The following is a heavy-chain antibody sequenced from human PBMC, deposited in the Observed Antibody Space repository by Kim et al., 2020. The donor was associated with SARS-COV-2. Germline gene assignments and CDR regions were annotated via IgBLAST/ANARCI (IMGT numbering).Heavy chain of an antibody. J-gene: IGHJ4*02. V-gene: IGHV3-33*01. D-gene: IGHD3-22*01. Sequence: GGSLRLSCAASGFTFSSYGMHWVRQAPGKGLEWVAVIWYDGSNKYYADSVKGRFTISRDNSKNTLYLQMNSLRAEDTAVYYCARVGGSSGYWYTDYWGQGTLVTVSS. CDR2: IWYDGSNK. CDR3: ARVGGSSGYWYTDY. CDR1: GFTFSSYG.